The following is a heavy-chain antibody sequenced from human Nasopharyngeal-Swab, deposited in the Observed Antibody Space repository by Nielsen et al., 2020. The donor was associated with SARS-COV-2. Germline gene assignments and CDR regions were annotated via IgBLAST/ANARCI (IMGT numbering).Heavy chain of an antibody. V-gene: IGHV3-30-3*01. CDR2: ISYDGSNK. D-gene: IGHD2-15*01. CDR1: GFTFSSYA. Sequence: GESLKISRAASGFTFSSYAMHWVRQAPGKGLEWVAVISYDGSNKYYADSVKGRFTISRDNSKNTLYLQMNSLRAEDTAVYYCARDLVVGYYGMDVWGQGTTVTVSS. J-gene: IGHJ6*02. CDR3: ARDLVVGYYGMDV.